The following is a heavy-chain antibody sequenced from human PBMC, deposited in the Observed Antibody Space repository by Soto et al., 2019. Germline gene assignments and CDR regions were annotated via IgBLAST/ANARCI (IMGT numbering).Heavy chain of an antibody. D-gene: IGHD6-13*01. J-gene: IGHJ6*02. CDR1: GERFTSYR. CDR2: IDPSDSYT. CDR3: ARHRISSSRYLGRYCSCYCGMDG. Sequence: SLKISCKRCGERFTSYRIGWVRQKPWKGMEWMGRIDPSDSYTNYSPSFQCHVTISADKSLSTAYLQWSRLKASDTAMYYCARHRISSSRYLGRYCSCYCGMDGWGQGPTVIVAS. V-gene: IGHV5-10-1*01.